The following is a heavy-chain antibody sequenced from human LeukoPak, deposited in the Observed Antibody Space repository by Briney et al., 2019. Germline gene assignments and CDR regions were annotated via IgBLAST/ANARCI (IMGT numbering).Heavy chain of an antibody. CDR2: IYYSGST. D-gene: IGHD6-13*01. J-gene: IGHJ4*02. CDR3: ARAQYGAAASRRPDY. Sequence: SETLSLTCTVSGGSISSSSYYWGWIRQPPGKGLEWIGSIYYSGSTYYNPSLKSRVTISVDTSKNQFSLKLSSVTAADTAVYYCARAQYGAAASRRPDYWGQGTLVTVSS. V-gene: IGHV4-39*07. CDR1: GGSISSSSYY.